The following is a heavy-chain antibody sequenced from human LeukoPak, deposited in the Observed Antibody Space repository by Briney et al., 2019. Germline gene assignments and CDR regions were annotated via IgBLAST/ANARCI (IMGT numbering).Heavy chain of an antibody. D-gene: IGHD3-3*01. V-gene: IGHV4-59*12. CDR1: GGSISTYY. CDR2: IYYSGSS. Sequence: SETLSLTCSLSGGSISTYYYNWIRKPQAQGKEWSGYIYYSGSSGYNPSLKSRGTISVDTSKNQFSLKLTSVTAADTAVYYCARGSITVVPAFDIWGQGTMVTVSS. CDR3: ARGSITVVPAFDI. J-gene: IGHJ3*02.